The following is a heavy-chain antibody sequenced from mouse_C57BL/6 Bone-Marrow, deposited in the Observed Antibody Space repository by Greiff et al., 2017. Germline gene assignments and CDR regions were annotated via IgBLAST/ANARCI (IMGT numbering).Heavy chain of an antibody. CDR3: TRGGYYEAWFAY. CDR1: GFTFSDAW. CDR2: IRNKANNHAT. V-gene: IGHV6-6*01. Sequence: DVKLVESGGGLVQPGGSMKLSCAASGFTFSDAWMDWVRQSPEKGLEWVAEIRNKANNHATYYAESVKGRFTISRDNSKSSVYLQMNSLRAEDTGIYYCTRGGYYEAWFAYWGQGTLVPVSA. J-gene: IGHJ3*01. D-gene: IGHD2-3*01.